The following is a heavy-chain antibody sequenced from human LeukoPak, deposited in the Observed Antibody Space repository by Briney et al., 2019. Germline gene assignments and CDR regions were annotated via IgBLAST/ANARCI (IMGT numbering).Heavy chain of an antibody. V-gene: IGHV3-23*01. CDR1: GFTFSSYA. CDR3: AEDDIGGPYSSSGTPFDY. D-gene: IGHD6-13*01. CDR2: ISGSGGST. Sequence: QSGGSLRLSCAASGFTFSSYAMSWVRQAPGKGLEGGSAISGSGGSTYYADSVKGRFTISRDSSKNTLYLQMNSLRAEDTAVYYCAEDDIGGPYSSSGTPFDYWGQGTLVTVSS. J-gene: IGHJ4*02.